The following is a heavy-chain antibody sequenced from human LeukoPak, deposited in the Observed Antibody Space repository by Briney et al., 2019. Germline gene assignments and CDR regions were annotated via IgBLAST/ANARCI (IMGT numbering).Heavy chain of an antibody. V-gene: IGHV3-11*01. D-gene: IGHD4-23*01. CDR3: ARTYYYGGNPFSKNDAFDI. J-gene: IGHJ3*02. CDR1: GFTFSDYY. Sequence: GGSLRLSCAASGFTFSDYYMSWTRQAPGKGLEWVSYISSSGSTIYYADSVKGRFTISRDNAKNSLYLQMNSLRAEDTAVYYRARTYYYGGNPFSKNDAFDIWGQGTMVTVSS. CDR2: ISSSGSTI.